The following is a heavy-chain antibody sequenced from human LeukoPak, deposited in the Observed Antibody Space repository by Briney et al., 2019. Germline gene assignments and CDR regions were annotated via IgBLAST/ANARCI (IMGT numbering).Heavy chain of an antibody. J-gene: IGHJ4*02. CDR1: GGSISSGDYY. Sequence: SETLSLTCTVSGGSISSGDYYWSWIRQPPGKGLEWIGYIYYSGSTYYNPSLKSRVTISVDTSKNQFSLKLSSVTAADTAVYYCDRDAATAGTTDYWGQGTLVTVSS. V-gene: IGHV4-30-4*01. CDR3: DRDAATAGTTDY. D-gene: IGHD1-14*01. CDR2: IYYSGST.